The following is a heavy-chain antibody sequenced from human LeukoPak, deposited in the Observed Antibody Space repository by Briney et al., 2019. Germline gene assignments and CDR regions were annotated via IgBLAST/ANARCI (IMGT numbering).Heavy chain of an antibody. Sequence: PGGSLRLSCAASGFTFSSYAMYWVRQAPGKGLEYVSAISRNWHSTFYANSVKGRFTISRDNSKNTLYLQMGSLRAEDMAVYYCARDLYNWNSVGDYYYYYGMDVWGQGTTVTVSS. J-gene: IGHJ6*02. D-gene: IGHD1-7*01. CDR1: GFTFSSYA. CDR3: ARDLYNWNSVGDYYYYYGMDV. V-gene: IGHV3-64*01. CDR2: ISRNWHST.